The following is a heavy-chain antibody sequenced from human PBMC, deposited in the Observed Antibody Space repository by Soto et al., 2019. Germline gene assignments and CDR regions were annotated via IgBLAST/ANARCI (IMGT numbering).Heavy chain of an antibody. V-gene: IGHV1-18*01. CDR1: GYTFTSYG. J-gene: IGHJ5*02. CDR3: AREAPGIAAAGNWLDP. Sequence: GASVKVSCKASGYTFTSYGISWVRQAPGQGLEWMGWISAYNGNTNYAQKLQGRVTMTTDTSTSTAYMELRSLRSDDTAVYYCAREAPGIAAAGNWLDPWGQGTLVTVSS. D-gene: IGHD6-13*01. CDR2: ISAYNGNT.